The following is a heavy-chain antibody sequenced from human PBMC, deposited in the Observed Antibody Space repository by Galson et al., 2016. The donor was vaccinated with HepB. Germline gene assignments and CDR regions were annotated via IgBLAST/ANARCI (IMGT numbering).Heavy chain of an antibody. D-gene: IGHD4-17*01. CDR3: ARLQWDYNDFVFDY. V-gene: IGHV4-59*08. J-gene: IGHJ4*02. Sequence: EPLSLTRTVSGGSISTYYWTWIRQPPGKGLEWIGSIYFSGATKYNPSLSTRVTLSLDRSKNQFPLKLTSLTAADTSLYYCARLQWDYNDFVFDYWGQGPLSAVSS. CDR1: GGSISTYY. CDR2: IYFSGAT.